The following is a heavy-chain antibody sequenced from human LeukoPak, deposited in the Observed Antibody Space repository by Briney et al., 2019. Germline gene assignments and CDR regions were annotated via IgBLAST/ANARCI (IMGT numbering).Heavy chain of an antibody. J-gene: IGHJ5*02. V-gene: IGHV4-34*01. CDR2: INHSGST. CDR3: ARHAKPANWFDP. CDR1: GGSFSGYY. Sequence: PSETLSLTCAVYGGSFSGYYWSWIRQPPGKGLEWIGEINHSGSTNYNPSLKSRVTISVDTSKNQFSLKLSSVTAADTAVYYCARHAKPANWFDPWGQGTLVTVSS.